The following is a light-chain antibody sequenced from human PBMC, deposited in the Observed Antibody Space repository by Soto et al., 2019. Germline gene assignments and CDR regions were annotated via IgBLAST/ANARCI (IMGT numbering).Light chain of an antibody. V-gene: IGKV1-33*01. CDR2: DAS. CDR1: QDISNY. J-gene: IGKJ4*01. Sequence: DIQMTQSPCSLSASVGDGVTITCQASQDISNYLNWYQQKPGKAPKILIYDASVLEAGVPSRFSGGGSGTHFTLTISSLQAEDVATYYCQQFDNLPLTFGGGTKVEIK. CDR3: QQFDNLPLT.